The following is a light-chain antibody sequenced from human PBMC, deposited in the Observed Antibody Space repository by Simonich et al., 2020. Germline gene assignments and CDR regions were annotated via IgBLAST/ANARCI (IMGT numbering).Light chain of an antibody. CDR3: QQYYSTPPT. Sequence: DIVMTQSPDSLAVSLGERATINCKSSQGVLYSSNNKNYLAWYQQKPGQPHKLLIYWASTRESGVPDRFSGSGSGTDFTLTISSLQAEDVAVYYCQQYYSTPPTFGQGTKLEIK. V-gene: IGKV4-1*01. CDR1: QGVLYSSNNKNY. J-gene: IGKJ2*01. CDR2: WAS.